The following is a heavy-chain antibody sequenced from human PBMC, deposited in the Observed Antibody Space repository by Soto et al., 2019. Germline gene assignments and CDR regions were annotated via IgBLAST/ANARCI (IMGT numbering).Heavy chain of an antibody. Sequence: EVQLVESGGGLVQPGGSLRLSCAGSDFVFSNYSMNWVRQAPGRGLEWVSYISSSGTNTYYAASVRGRFTISRDNAKNSLFLRMISLKDEDTAVYFGTRGTKGGSPPLWGRGTLVTVSS. CDR2: ISSSGTNT. CDR3: TRGTKGGSPPL. D-gene: IGHD1-7*01. V-gene: IGHV3-48*02. J-gene: IGHJ4*02. CDR1: DFVFSNYS.